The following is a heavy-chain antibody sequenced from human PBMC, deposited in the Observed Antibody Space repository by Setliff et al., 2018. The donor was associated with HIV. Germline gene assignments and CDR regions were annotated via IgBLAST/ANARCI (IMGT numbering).Heavy chain of an antibody. D-gene: IGHD2-21*01. J-gene: IGHJ4*02. Sequence: PSETLSLTCTVSGDSISSGVYYWSWIRQYPGKGLEWIGYISYSGGTKYNPSLKSRVIISVDTSKNQFSLKLSSVTAADTAVYYCARLRWVGGLVVVIAQYFDYWGQGTLVTVSS. CDR1: GDSISSGVYY. V-gene: IGHV4-61*08. CDR2: ISYSGGT. CDR3: ARLRWVGGLVVVIAQYFDY.